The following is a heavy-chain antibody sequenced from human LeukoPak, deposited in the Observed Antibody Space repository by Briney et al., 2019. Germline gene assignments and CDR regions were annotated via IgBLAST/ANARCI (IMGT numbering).Heavy chain of an antibody. V-gene: IGHV4-61*05. CDR3: ARLGPVRDYDSTTEDDGFNI. CDR2: FYNSGST. D-gene: IGHD3-22*01. J-gene: IGHJ3*02. Sequence: PSETLSLTCTVSGGSINGSYYYWGWIRQPPGKGLEWIGYFYNSGSTKYQPSLKSRVTISGDTSKNQFALKLSSVTAADTAVYYCARLGPVRDYDSTTEDDGFNIWGQGTMVTVS. CDR1: GGSINGSYYY.